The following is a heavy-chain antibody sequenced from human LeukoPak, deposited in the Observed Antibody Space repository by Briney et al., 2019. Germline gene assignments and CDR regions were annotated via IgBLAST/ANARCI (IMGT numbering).Heavy chain of an antibody. CDR1: GFTFSTYA. D-gene: IGHD6-13*01. V-gene: IGHV3-30-3*01. CDR2: VSYDGSNK. J-gene: IGHJ4*02. CDR3: ARDRGYSSSWSGFDY. Sequence: GGSLRLSCAASGFTFSTYAMHWVRQAPGKGLEWVAVVSYDGSNKYYADSVKGRFTISRDNPKNTLYLQMNSLRVEDTAVYNCARDRGYSSSWSGFDYWGQGTLVTVSS.